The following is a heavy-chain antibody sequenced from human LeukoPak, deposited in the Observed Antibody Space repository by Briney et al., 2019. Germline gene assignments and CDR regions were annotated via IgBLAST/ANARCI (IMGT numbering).Heavy chain of an antibody. D-gene: IGHD3-3*01. Sequence: ASVKVSCKASGYTFTSYYMHWVRQAPGQGLEWMGIINPSGGSTSYAQKFQGRVTMTRDTSTSTVYMELSSLRSEDTAVYYCARDYDFWSGVSRHRVMYSYGMDVWGQGTTVTVSS. J-gene: IGHJ6*02. V-gene: IGHV1-46*01. CDR1: GYTFTSYY. CDR3: ARDYDFWSGVSRHRVMYSYGMDV. CDR2: INPSGGST.